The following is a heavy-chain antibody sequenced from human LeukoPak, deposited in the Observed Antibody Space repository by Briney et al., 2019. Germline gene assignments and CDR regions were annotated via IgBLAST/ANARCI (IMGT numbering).Heavy chain of an antibody. Sequence: GGSLRLSCAVSGLSVTTNYITWVRQAPRKGLEWVSIIYSGGSKYYADSVKGRFTISRDTSKYTVYLQMNSLTAEDTAVYYCARDPMYSGKSIDIWGQGTMVIVSS. J-gene: IGHJ3*02. CDR1: GLSVTTNY. CDR2: IYSGGSK. CDR3: ARDPMYSGKSIDI. V-gene: IGHV3-53*01. D-gene: IGHD1-26*01.